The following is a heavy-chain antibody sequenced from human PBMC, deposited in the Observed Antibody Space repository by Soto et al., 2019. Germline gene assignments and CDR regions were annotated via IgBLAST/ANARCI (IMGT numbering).Heavy chain of an antibody. V-gene: IGHV1-69*13. Sequence: SVKVSCKASGGTFSSYAISWVRQAPGQGLEWMGGIIPIFGTANYAQKFQGRVTITADESTSTAYMELSSLRSEDTAVYYCASVVDNWNYRGAFDIWGQGTMVTVSS. J-gene: IGHJ3*02. CDR1: GGTFSSYA. D-gene: IGHD1-7*01. CDR2: IIPIFGTA. CDR3: ASVVDNWNYRGAFDI.